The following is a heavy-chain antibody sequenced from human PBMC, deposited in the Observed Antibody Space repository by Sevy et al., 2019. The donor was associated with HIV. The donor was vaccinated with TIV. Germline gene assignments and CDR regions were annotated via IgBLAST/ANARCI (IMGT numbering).Heavy chain of an antibody. V-gene: IGHV3-49*04. CDR2: LKSDVYGGTV. J-gene: IGHJ4*02. D-gene: IGHD6-13*01. CDR1: GFTFGDYC. Sequence: GGSLRLSCTASGFTFGDYCISWVRQAPGKGLEWVAFLKSDVYGGTVDHAASVRGRFVNSRDDSKTIAYLQMNDLKTEDTGVYYCTRWKAAQSIFDYWGQGALVTVSS. CDR3: TRWKAAQSIFDY.